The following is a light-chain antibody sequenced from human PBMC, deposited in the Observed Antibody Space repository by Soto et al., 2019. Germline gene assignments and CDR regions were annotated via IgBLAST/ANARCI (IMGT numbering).Light chain of an antibody. CDR2: DVS. J-gene: IGLJ1*01. Sequence: QSALTQPASVSGYPGQSITISCTGTSSDVGGYNYVSWYQQHPGKAPKLMIYDVSNRPSGVSNRFSGSKSGNTASLTISGLQAEDEADYYCSSYTSSSTSYVFGTGTKVTVL. CDR1: SSDVGGYNY. V-gene: IGLV2-14*01. CDR3: SSYTSSSTSYV.